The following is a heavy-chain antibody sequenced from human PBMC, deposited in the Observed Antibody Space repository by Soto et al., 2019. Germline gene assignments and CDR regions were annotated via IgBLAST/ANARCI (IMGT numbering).Heavy chain of an antibody. CDR2: ISGSGGST. CDR1: GFTFRSFT. D-gene: IGHD1-20*01. CDR3: AKITGGLYYFDY. Sequence: PGGSLRLSCAASGFTFRSFTMSWVRQAPGKGLEWVSAISGSGGSTYYADSVKGRFTISRDNSKNTLYLQMNSLRAEDTAVYYCAKITGGLYYFDYWGQGTLVTVSS. J-gene: IGHJ4*02. V-gene: IGHV3-23*01.